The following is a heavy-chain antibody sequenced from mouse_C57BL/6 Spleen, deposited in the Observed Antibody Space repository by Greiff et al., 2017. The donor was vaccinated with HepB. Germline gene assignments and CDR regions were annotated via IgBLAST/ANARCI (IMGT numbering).Heavy chain of an antibody. CDR2: IDPENGDT. CDR1: GFNIKDDY. CDR3: TTRYWDY. V-gene: IGHV14-4*01. J-gene: IGHJ2*01. Sequence: EVQLQQSGAELVRPGASVKLSCTASGFNIKDDYMHWVKQRPEQGLEWIGWIDPENGDTEYASKFQGKATITADTSSNTAYLQLSSLTSEDTAVYYCTTRYWDYWGQGTTLTVSS.